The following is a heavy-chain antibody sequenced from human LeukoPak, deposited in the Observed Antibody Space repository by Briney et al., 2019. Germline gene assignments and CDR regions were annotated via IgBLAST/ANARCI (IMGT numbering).Heavy chain of an antibody. Sequence: GGSLRLSCVASGFTGNNNSLSWARQSPGKGLELVSLIYPSVAAYYANSVKGRFTISRDNTKNKVFLQMNSLRAEDTAMYCCARVFLPWYFDLWGRGTLVIVSS. CDR2: IYPSVAA. J-gene: IGHJ2*01. V-gene: IGHV3-53*01. CDR1: GFTGNNNS. CDR3: ARVFLPWYFDL.